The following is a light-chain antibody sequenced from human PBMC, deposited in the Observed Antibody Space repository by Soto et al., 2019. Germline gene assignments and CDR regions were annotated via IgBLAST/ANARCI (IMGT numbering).Light chain of an antibody. Sequence: QSALTQPPSASGSPGQSVTISCTGTSSDVGGYNYVYWYQQHPGKAPKLMIYEVSMRPSGVPDRFSGSKSGNTASLTVSGLQAEDEADYYCRSYAGSNNYVFGTGTKVTVL. CDR1: SSDVGGYNY. V-gene: IGLV2-8*01. J-gene: IGLJ1*01. CDR3: RSYAGSNNYV. CDR2: EVS.